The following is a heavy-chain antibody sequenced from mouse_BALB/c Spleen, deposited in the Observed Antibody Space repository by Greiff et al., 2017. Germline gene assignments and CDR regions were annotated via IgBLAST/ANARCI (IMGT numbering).Heavy chain of an antibody. CDR2: IWAGGST. CDR3: ARDESTMITPFAY. V-gene: IGHV2-9*02. D-gene: IGHD2-4*01. CDR1: GFSLTSYG. Sequence: VKLQESGPGLVAPSQSLSITCTVSGFSLTSYGVHWVRQPPGKGLEWLGVIWAGGSTNYNSALMSRLSISKDNSKSQVFLKMNSLQTDDTAMYYCARDESTMITPFAYWGQGTLVTVSA. J-gene: IGHJ3*01.